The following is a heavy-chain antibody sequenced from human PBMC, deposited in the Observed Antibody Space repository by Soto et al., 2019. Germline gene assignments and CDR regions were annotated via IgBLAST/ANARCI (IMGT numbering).Heavy chain of an antibody. CDR1: GFTFGNYA. V-gene: IGHV3-23*01. D-gene: IGHD3-9*01. CDR3: AIKSLGSITLPGLYYFDY. Sequence: EVQLLESGGGLVQPGGSLRLSCAASGFTFGNYAFSWVRQSPGKGLEWVSVISGGGDATYYPDSVKGRFTTSRDNSKNTVYLQMDSMRAENTAVYYCAIKSLGSITLPGLYYFDYWGQGTLVTVSS. J-gene: IGHJ4*02. CDR2: ISGGGDAT.